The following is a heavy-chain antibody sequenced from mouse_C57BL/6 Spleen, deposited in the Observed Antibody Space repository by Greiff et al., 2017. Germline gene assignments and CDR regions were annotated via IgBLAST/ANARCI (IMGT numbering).Heavy chain of an antibody. CDR3: ARDRGYSAWFAY. Sequence: EVKLLESGPGLVKPSQSLSLTCSVTGYSITSGYYWNWIRQFPGNKLEWMGYISYDGSNNYNPSLKNRISITRDTSKNQFFLKLNSVTTEDTATYYCARDRGYSAWFAYWGQGTLVTVSA. CDR2: ISYDGSN. D-gene: IGHD2-12*01. J-gene: IGHJ3*01. V-gene: IGHV3-6*01. CDR1: GYSITSGYY.